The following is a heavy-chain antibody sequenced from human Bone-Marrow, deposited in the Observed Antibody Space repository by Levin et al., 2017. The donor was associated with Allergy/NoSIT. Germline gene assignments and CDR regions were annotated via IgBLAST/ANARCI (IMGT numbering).Heavy chain of an antibody. CDR1: GGSIRTSSYY. CDR2: IYYSGST. D-gene: IGHD2-2*01. Sequence: SETLSLTCTVSGGSIRTSSYYWGWIRQPPGKGLEWIGSIYYSGSTYLNPSLKSRVTISVDTSKNQFSLKLSSVTAADTAVYYGASDFRSSAYQLVPLGHLDYWGQGTQVTVFS. V-gene: IGHV4-39*07. J-gene: IGHJ4*02. CDR3: ASDFRSSAYQLVPLGHLDY.